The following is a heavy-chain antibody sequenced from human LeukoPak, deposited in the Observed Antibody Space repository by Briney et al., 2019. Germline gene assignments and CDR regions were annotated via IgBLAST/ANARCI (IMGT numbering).Heavy chain of an antibody. CDR2: ISAYNGNT. J-gene: IGHJ3*02. CDR3: ARPVVGAGHDAFDI. Sequence: GASVKVSCKASGYSFTSYGISWVRQAPGQGLEWMGWISAYNGNTNYAQKFRGRVTLTTDTSTSTAYMELRSLRSDDTAVYYWARPVVGAGHDAFDIWGQGTLVTVSS. D-gene: IGHD1-26*01. V-gene: IGHV1-18*01. CDR1: GYSFTSYG.